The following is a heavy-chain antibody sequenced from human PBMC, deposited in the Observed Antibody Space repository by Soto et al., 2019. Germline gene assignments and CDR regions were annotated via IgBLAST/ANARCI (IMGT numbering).Heavy chain of an antibody. CDR2: ISSSSSTI. J-gene: IGHJ6*02. Sequence: EVQLVESGGGLVQPGGSLRLSCAASGFTFSSYSMNWVRQAPGKGLEWVSYISSSSSTIYYADSVKGRFTISRDNAKNSLYLKMNSRRAEDTAVYYWARQQINDGDYDPHDWYNGMDVWGQGTTFTVSS. CDR1: GFTFSSYS. CDR3: ARQQINDGDYDPHDWYNGMDV. V-gene: IGHV3-48*01. D-gene: IGHD4-17*01.